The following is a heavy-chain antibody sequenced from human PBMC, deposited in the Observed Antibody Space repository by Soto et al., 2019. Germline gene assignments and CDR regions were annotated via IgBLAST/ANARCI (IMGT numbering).Heavy chain of an antibody. V-gene: IGHV4-59*01. J-gene: IGHJ4*02. CDR3: ARENYDSSGYYSTYYFDY. CDR1: GGSISSSY. Sequence: PSETLSLTCTVSGGSISSSYWSWIRQPPGKGLEWIGYIYYSGSTNYNPSLKSRVTISVDTSKNQFSLKLSSVTAADTAVYYCARENYDSSGYYSTYYFDYWGQGTLVTVSS. CDR2: IYYSGST. D-gene: IGHD3-22*01.